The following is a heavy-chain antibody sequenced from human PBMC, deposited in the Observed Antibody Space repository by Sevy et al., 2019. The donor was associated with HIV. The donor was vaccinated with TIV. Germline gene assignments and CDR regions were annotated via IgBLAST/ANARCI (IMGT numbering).Heavy chain of an antibody. CDR1: GFTFSSYV. CDR3: ASEGLPRYYYYGMDV. V-gene: IGHV3-33*08. J-gene: IGHJ6*02. CDR2: IWDDGSDK. Sequence: GGYLRLSCAASGFTFSSYVMHWVRQAPGKGLEWVALIWDDGSDKYYADSVKGRFTISRDNSKNMLYLQMNSLRAEDTAVYYCASEGLPRYYYYGMDVWGQGTTVTVSS.